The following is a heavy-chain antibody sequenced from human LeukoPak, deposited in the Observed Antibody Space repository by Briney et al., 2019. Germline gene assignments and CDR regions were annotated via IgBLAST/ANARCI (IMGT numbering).Heavy chain of an antibody. Sequence: SQTLSLTCSVSGGSIESYYWSWIRQPPGKGLEFIGYIAASGTTKHNPSLKSRVTLSMDTSKNQFSLKLRSVTAADTAVYFCARFPYFEGFDYWGQGTQVIVSS. CDR3: ARFPYFEGFDY. V-gene: IGHV4-4*08. D-gene: IGHD3-9*01. J-gene: IGHJ4*02. CDR2: IAASGTT. CDR1: GGSIESYY.